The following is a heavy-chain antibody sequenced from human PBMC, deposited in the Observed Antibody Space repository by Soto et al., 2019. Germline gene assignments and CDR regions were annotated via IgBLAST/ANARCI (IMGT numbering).Heavy chain of an antibody. V-gene: IGHV1-69*13. J-gene: IGHJ5*02. CDR3: ARARGIVVVTANDWFDP. Sequence: SVKVSCKASGGTFSSYAISWVRQAPGQGLEWMGGIIPIFGTANYAQKFQGRVTITAEESTSTAYMELSSLRSEDTAVYYCARARGIVVVTANDWFDPWGQGTLVTVSS. CDR2: IIPIFGTA. D-gene: IGHD2-21*02. CDR1: GGTFSSYA.